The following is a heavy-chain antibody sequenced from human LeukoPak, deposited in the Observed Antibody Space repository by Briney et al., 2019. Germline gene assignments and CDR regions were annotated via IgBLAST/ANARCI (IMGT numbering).Heavy chain of an antibody. V-gene: IGHV4-59*01. Sequence: SETLSLTCTVSCGSISSYYWSWIRQPPGKGLEWIGYIYYTGSTNYNPSLKSRVSVDTSKNQFSLKLSSVTAADTAVYYCARGNSGSYYGFDYWGQGTLVTVSS. D-gene: IGHD1-26*01. CDR1: CGSISSYY. CDR2: IYYTGST. CDR3: ARGNSGSYYGFDY. J-gene: IGHJ4*02.